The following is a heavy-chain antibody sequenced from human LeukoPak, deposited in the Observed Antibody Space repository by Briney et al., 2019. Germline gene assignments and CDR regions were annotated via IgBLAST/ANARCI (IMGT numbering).Heavy chain of an antibody. D-gene: IGHD2-21*02. CDR2: IYYIGST. CDR3: ARGDAEPIVVYCGGDCYRHYFDY. V-gene: IGHV4-39*07. CDR1: GGSISSSSYY. J-gene: IGHJ4*02. Sequence: PSETLSLTCTVSGGSISSSSYYWGWIRQPPGKGLEWIGSIYYIGSTYYNPSLKSRVTISVDTSKNQSSLKLSSVTAADTAVYYCARGDAEPIVVYCGGDCYRHYFDYWGQGTLVTVSS.